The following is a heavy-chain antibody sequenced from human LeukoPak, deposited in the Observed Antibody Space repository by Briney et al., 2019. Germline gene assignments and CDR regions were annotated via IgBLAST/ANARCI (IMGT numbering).Heavy chain of an antibody. V-gene: IGHV3-33*01. J-gene: IGHJ3*02. Sequence: GGSLRLSCAASGFTFSSNGMHWVRQALGKGLEWVAVIWYDGSNKYYADSVKGRFTISRDNSKNTLYLQMNSLRAEDTAVYYCARMTTSALDIWGQGTMVTVSS. CDR1: GFTFSSNG. CDR3: ARMTTSALDI. CDR2: IWYDGSNK.